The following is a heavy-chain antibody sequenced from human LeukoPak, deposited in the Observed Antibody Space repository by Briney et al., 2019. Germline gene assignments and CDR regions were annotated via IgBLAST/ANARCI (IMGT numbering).Heavy chain of an antibody. CDR3: ARDYGSGSYPRTYFDY. D-gene: IGHD3-10*01. Sequence: GGSLTLSCAASGFDFSGSAIHWVRQASGKGLEWVGRIRIKANSYATAYAASVKGRFTISRDNSKNTLYLQMNSLRAEDTAVYYCARDYGSGSYPRTYFDYWGQGTLVTVSS. CDR2: IRIKANSYAT. J-gene: IGHJ4*02. CDR1: GFDFSGSA. V-gene: IGHV3-73*01.